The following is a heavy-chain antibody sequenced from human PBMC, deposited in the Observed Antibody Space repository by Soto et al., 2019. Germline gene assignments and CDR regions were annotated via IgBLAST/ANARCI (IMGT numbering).Heavy chain of an antibody. D-gene: IGHD4-4*01. Sequence: QVQLQESGPGLVKPSETLSLTCTVSGGSISSYYWSWIRQPPGKGLEWIGYFYYSGSTNYNPSLKSRVTISLDTSKNQFSLKLTSVTAADTAVYYCARHSLDGMTTGDDGAYYFDYWGQGTLVTVSS. J-gene: IGHJ4*02. V-gene: IGHV4-59*08. CDR3: ARHSLDGMTTGDDGAYYFDY. CDR1: GGSISSYY. CDR2: FYYSGST.